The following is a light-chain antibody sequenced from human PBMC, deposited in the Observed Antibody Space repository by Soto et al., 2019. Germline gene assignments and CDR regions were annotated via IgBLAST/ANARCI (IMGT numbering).Light chain of an antibody. V-gene: IGLV2-14*01. CDR1: SHDVGGYNY. CDR3: SSYTSSSTVV. CDR2: DVS. Sequence: QSALTQPASVSGSPGQSIAISCTGTSHDVGGYNYVSWYQQHPGKAPKLMIYDVSARPSGVSNRFSGSKSDNTASLTISGLQAEDEADYFCSSYTSSSTVVFGGG. J-gene: IGLJ7*01.